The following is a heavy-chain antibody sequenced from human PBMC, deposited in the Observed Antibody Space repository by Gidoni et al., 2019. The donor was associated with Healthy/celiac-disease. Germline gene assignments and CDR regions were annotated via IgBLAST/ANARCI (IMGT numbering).Heavy chain of an antibody. J-gene: IGHJ4*02. D-gene: IGHD3-10*01. CDR2: SSGSGGSK. Sequence: EVQLLESGGGLVQPGGSLRLSCAASGFTFSRYAMSWVRQAPGKGLEWVSASSGSGGSKYYADDVKGRFTISRDNSKNTRYLQMNSLRAEDTAVYYCAKDRAPLLLWFGELLWWGQGTLVTVSS. CDR3: AKDRAPLLLWFGELLW. V-gene: IGHV3-23*01. CDR1: GFTFSRYA.